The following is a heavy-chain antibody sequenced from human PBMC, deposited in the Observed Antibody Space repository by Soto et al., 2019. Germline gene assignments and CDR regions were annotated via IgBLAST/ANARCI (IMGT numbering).Heavy chain of an antibody. J-gene: IGHJ6*02. CDR3: SRSQGSSTSLELYYYYYYGMDV. CDR1: GGTFSSYA. CDR2: IIPISGTA. Sequence: QVQLVQSGAEVKKPGSSGKVSCKASGGTFSSYAISWVRQAPGQGLEWMGGIIPISGTANYAQKFQGRVTITADESTCTAYMELSSLRSEDTAVYYCSRSQGSSTSLELYYYYYYGMDVWGQGTTVTVSS. D-gene: IGHD2-2*01. V-gene: IGHV1-69*01.